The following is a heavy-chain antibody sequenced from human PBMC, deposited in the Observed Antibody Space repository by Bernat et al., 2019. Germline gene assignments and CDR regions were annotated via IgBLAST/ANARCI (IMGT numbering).Heavy chain of an antibody. V-gene: IGHV3-23*01. CDR1: GFTFNNYA. CDR3: AKDSKGQYCSSTSCQRDYYYYYMDV. J-gene: IGHJ6*03. Sequence: EVPLLESGGGLVQPGGSLRLSCAASGFTFNNYAMSWVRQAPGKGLEWVSAISGTGGTTYYADSVKSRFTISRDNFRNTLYLQMNSLRAGDTTVYYCAKDSKGQYCSSTSCQRDYYYYYMDVWGKGTTVTVSS. CDR2: ISGTGGTT. D-gene: IGHD2-2*01.